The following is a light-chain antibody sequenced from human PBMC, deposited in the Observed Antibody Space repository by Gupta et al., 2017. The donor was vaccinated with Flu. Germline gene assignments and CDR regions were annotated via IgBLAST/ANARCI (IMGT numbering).Light chain of an antibody. V-gene: IGKV2-28*01. CDR2: LGS. Sequence: IVMTQSPLSLPVTPGEPASISCRSSQSLLHSNGYNYLHWYLQRPGQSPQLLIYLGSHRASGVPDRFSGSGSGTDFTLKISRVEAEDVGIYYCMQGPQTPYSFGQGTKLEIK. CDR3: MQGPQTPYS. J-gene: IGKJ2*03. CDR1: QSLLHSNGYNY.